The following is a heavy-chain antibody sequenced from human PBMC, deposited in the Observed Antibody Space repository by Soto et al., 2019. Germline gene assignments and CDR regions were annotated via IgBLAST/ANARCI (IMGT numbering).Heavy chain of an antibody. V-gene: IGHV4-31*03. CDR3: ARDPAPRGYFDY. CDR2: IYYSGST. Sequence: SETLSLTCTVSGGSISSGGYYWSWIRQHPGKGLEWIGYIYYSGSTYYNPSLKSRVTISVDTSKNQFSLKLSSVTAADTAVYYCARDPAPRGYFDYWGQGTLVTVSS. CDR1: GGSISSGGYY. J-gene: IGHJ4*02. D-gene: IGHD3-10*01.